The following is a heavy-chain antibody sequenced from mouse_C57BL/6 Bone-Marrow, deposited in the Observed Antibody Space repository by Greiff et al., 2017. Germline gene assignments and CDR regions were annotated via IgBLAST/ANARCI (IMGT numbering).Heavy chain of an antibody. J-gene: IGHJ4*01. CDR2: IWSGGST. CDR3: ASSLTYYYAMDF. D-gene: IGHD4-1*01. CDR1: GFSLTSYG. Sequence: QVQLQQSGPGLVQPSQSLSITCTVSGFSLTSYGVHWVRQSPGKGLEWLGVIWSGGSTDYNAAFISRLSISKDNSKSQVFFKMNSLQADDTAIDYCASSLTYYYAMDFWGQGTSVTVSS. V-gene: IGHV2-2*01.